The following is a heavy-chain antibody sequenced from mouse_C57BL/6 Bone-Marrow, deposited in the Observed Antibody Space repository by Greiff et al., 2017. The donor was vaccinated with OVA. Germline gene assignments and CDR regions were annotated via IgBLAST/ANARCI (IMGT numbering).Heavy chain of an antibody. Sequence: QVQLQQSGAELVRPGTSVKVSCKASGYAFTNYLIEWVKQRPGQGLEWIGVINPGSGGTNYNEKFKGKATLTADKSSSTAYMQLSSLTSEDSAFYFCARPYDGYLKWFAYWGQGTLVTVSA. V-gene: IGHV1-54*01. J-gene: IGHJ3*01. CDR2: INPGSGGT. CDR1: GYAFTNYL. CDR3: ARPYDGYLKWFAY. D-gene: IGHD2-3*01.